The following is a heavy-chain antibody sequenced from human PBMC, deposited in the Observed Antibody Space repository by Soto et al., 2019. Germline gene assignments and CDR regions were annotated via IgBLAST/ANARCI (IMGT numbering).Heavy chain of an antibody. CDR2: IWYDGSNK. Sequence: GGSLRLSCAASGSIVRGYGMHWVRQAPGKGLEWVAVIWYDGSNKYYADSVKGRFTISRDNSKNTLYLQMNSLRAEDTAVYYCARANYYDSSGYWLDAFDIWGQGTMVTVSS. V-gene: IGHV3-33*01. D-gene: IGHD3-22*01. CDR3: ARANYYDSSGYWLDAFDI. CDR1: GSIVRGYG. J-gene: IGHJ3*02.